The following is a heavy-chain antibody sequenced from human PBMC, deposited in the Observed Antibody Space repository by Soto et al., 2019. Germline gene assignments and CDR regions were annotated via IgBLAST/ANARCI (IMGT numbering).Heavy chain of an antibody. CDR1: GGSFSGYY. CDR2: INHSGST. Sequence: PSETLSPTCAVYGGSFSGYYWSWIRQPPGKGLEWIGEINHSGSTNYNPSLKSRVTISVDTSKNQFSLKLSSVTAADTAVYYCASHIATDWFDPWGQATLVTVSS. D-gene: IGHD2-21*01. CDR3: ASHIATDWFDP. J-gene: IGHJ5*02. V-gene: IGHV4-34*01.